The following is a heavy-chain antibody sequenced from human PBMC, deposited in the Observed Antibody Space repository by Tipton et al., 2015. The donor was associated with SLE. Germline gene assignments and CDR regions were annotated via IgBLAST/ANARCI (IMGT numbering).Heavy chain of an antibody. D-gene: IGHD3-22*01. CDR1: GFTFNNYA. Sequence: SLRLSCAASGFTFNNYAMTWVRQAAGKGLIWVSIIHDSGEKYYAESVTGRFTISRDNSKNTLFLQMNSLRTEDAAVYYCAREKASSGKAGLFDPWGQGTPVIVSS. CDR2: IHDSGEK. J-gene: IGHJ5*02. CDR3: AREKASSGKAGLFDP. V-gene: IGHV3-23*03.